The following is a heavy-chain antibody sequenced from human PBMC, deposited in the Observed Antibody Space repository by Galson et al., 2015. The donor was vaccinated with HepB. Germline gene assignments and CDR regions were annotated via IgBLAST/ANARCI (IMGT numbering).Heavy chain of an antibody. Sequence: QSGAEVKKPGESLRISCKGSGYSFTSYWISWVRQMPGKGLEWMGRIDPSDSYTNYSPSFQGHVTISADKSISTAYLQWSSLKASDTAMYYCARYPRNWNYGNYYYYGMDVWGQGTTVTVSS. CDR3: ARYPRNWNYGNYYYYGMDV. CDR1: GYSFTSYW. J-gene: IGHJ6*02. CDR2: IDPSDSYT. V-gene: IGHV5-10-1*01. D-gene: IGHD1-7*01.